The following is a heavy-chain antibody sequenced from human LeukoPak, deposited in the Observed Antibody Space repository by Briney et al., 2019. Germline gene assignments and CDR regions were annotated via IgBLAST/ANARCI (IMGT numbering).Heavy chain of an antibody. CDR2: ISYDGSNK. V-gene: IGHV3-30*03. Sequence: GRSLRLSCAASGFTFSSYGMHWVRQAPGKGLEWVAVISYDGSNKYYADSVKGRFTISRDNSKNTLYLQMNSLRSDDTAVYYCARNPELTGESKEEPVFDYWGQGTLVTVSS. CDR1: GFTFSSYG. D-gene: IGHD1-14*01. J-gene: IGHJ4*02. CDR3: ARNPELTGESKEEPVFDY.